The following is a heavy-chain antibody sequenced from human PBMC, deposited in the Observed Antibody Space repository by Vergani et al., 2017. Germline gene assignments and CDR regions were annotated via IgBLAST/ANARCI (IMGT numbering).Heavy chain of an antibody. CDR3: ARGKIFGVVINTFDY. D-gene: IGHD3-3*01. Sequence: QVQLVESGGGVVQPGRSLRLSCAASGFTFSSYGMHWVRQAPGKGLEWVAVIWYDGSNKYYADSVKGRFTISRDNSKNTLYLQMNSLRAEDTAVYYCARGKIFGVVINTFDYWGQGTLVTVSS. V-gene: IGHV3-33*01. J-gene: IGHJ4*02. CDR1: GFTFSSYG. CDR2: IWYDGSNK.